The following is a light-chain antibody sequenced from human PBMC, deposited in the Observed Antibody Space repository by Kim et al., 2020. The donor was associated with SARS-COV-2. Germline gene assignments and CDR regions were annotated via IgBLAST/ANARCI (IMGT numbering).Light chain of an antibody. J-gene: IGKJ2*01. CDR2: DAS. Sequence: DTQMTQSPSSLSASVGDRVTITCQASQDISNYLNWYQQKPGKAPKLLIYDASNLETGVPSRFSGSGSGTDFTFTIRSLQPEDIATYYCQQYENLPPYTFGQGTKLEI. CDR3: QQYENLPPYT. V-gene: IGKV1-33*01. CDR1: QDISNY.